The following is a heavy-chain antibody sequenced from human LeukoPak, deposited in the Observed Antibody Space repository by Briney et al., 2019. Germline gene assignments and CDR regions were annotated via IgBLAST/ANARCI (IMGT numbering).Heavy chain of an antibody. CDR1: GGSLSSYY. Sequence: PSETLSLTCTVSGGSLSSYYWSWIRQPPGKGLKWIGYISYSGITNYYPSLKGRVSISIDMSKNQFSLKLSSVTAADTAVYYCARGGYGDYGDEVDCWGQGTLVTVSS. J-gene: IGHJ4*02. CDR3: ARGGYGDYGDEVDC. CDR2: ISYSGIT. V-gene: IGHV4-59*01. D-gene: IGHD4-17*01.